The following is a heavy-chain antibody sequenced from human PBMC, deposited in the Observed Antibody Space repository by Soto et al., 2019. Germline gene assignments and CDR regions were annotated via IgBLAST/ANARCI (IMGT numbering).Heavy chain of an antibody. CDR1: GFTFSNAW. D-gene: IGHD3-9*01. CDR2: IKSKTDGGTT. Sequence: EVQLVESGGGLVKPGGSLRLSCAASGFTFSNAWMSWVRQAPGKGLEWVGRIKSKTDGGTTDYAAPVKGRFTISRDDSTNTLYLQMNSLKTEDTAVYYCTTGLSLVIDYYYGMYVWGQGTTVTVS. CDR3: TTGLSLVIDYYYGMYV. J-gene: IGHJ6*02. V-gene: IGHV3-15*01.